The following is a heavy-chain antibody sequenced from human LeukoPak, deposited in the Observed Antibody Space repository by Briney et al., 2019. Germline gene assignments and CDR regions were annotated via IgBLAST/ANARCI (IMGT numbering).Heavy chain of an antibody. D-gene: IGHD6-19*01. CDR3: AKWVAVKAFDI. J-gene: IGHJ3*02. CDR2: IYYSGST. CDR1: GGSISSYY. Sequence: ETLSLTCTVSGGSISSYYWSWIRQPPGKGLEWIGYIYYSGSTNYNPSLKSRVTISVDTSKNQFSLKLSSVTAADTAVYYCAKWVAVKAFDIWGQGTMVTVSS. V-gene: IGHV4-59*01.